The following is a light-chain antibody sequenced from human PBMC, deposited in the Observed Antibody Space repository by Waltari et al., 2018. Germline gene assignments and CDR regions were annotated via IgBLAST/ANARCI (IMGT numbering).Light chain of an antibody. J-gene: IGLJ2*01. V-gene: IGLV3-21*02. CDR3: QVWDTTADLAI. CDR1: NIATKS. CDR2: NDN. Sequence: SYVLTQPPSVSVAPGQTASMTCGGNNIATKSVHWYQQKPGQAPVLVVYNDNDRPSGIPWRFSGSNSGNTATLTISRVEAGDEADYYCQVWDTTADLAIFGGGTKLTVL.